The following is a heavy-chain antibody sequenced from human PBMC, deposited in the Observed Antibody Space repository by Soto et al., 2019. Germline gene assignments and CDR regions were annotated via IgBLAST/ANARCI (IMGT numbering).Heavy chain of an antibody. CDR1: GFTFSSYS. V-gene: IGHV3-48*02. J-gene: IGHJ6*02. CDR2: ISSSSSTI. Sequence: GGSLRLSCAASGFTFSSYSMNWVRQAPGKGLEWVSYISSSSSTIYYADSVKGRFTISRDNAKNSLYLQMNSLRDKDTAVYYCARNYGDYGGYYYYGMDVWGQGTTVTVSS. CDR3: ARNYGDYGGYYYYGMDV. D-gene: IGHD4-17*01.